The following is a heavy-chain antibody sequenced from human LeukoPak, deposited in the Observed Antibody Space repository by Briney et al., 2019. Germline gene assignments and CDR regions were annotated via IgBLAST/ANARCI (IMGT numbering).Heavy chain of an antibody. J-gene: IGHJ6*02. CDR1: GFTFSSYA. Sequence: GGSLRLSCAACGFTFSSYAMHWVRQAPGKGLEWVTVTSYDRSNKYYADSVKGRFTITRDNSKNTLYLQMNSLRAEDTAVYYCARDLLDSTPLGYYYYGMDVWGQGTTVTVSS. D-gene: IGHD2-2*01. CDR2: TSYDRSNK. CDR3: ARDLLDSTPLGYYYYGMDV. V-gene: IGHV3-30-3*01.